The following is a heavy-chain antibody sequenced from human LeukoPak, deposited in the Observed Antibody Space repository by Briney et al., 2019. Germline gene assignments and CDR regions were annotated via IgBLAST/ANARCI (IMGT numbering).Heavy chain of an antibody. CDR1: GLTFSDYY. V-gene: IGHV3-11*01. D-gene: IGHD6-19*01. J-gene: IGHJ4*02. Sequence: PGGSLRLSCAASGLTFSDYYMSWIRQAPGKGLEWVSYISSSGSTIYYADSVKGRFTISRDNAKNSLYLQMNSLRAEDTAVYYCAREAAVAGTVFDYWGQGTLVTVSS. CDR2: ISSSGSTI. CDR3: AREAAVAGTVFDY.